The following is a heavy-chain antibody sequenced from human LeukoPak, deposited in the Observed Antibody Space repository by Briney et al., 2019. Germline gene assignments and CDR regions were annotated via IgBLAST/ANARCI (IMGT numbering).Heavy chain of an antibody. D-gene: IGHD2-2*01. J-gene: IGHJ4*02. CDR3: ARDVGEYCSSTNCYASHY. CDR1: EYTFTGYY. V-gene: IGHV1-2*02. Sequence: ASVKVSCKACEYTFTGYYIHWVRQVPGQGLEWMGGINPHSGGTNYAQKFQGGVTMTRDTSITTAYMELSSLRSDDTAVYYCARDVGEYCSSTNCYASHYWGQGTLVTVSS. CDR2: INPHSGGT.